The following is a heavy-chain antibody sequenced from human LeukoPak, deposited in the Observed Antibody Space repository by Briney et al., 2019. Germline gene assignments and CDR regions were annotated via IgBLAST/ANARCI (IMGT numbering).Heavy chain of an antibody. CDR1: GGSISSSSYY. Sequence: SETLSLTCTVSGGSISSSSYYWGWIRQPPGKGLEWIGRIYYSGSTYYNPSLKSRVTISVDTSKNQFSLKLSSVTAADTAVYYCARRTIGAVAATGSWFDPWGQGTLVTVSS. CDR3: ARRTIGAVAATGSWFDP. D-gene: IGHD2-15*01. CDR2: IYYSGST. J-gene: IGHJ5*02. V-gene: IGHV4-39*01.